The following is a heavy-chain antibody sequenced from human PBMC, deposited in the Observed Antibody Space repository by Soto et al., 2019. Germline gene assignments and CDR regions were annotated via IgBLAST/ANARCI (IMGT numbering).Heavy chain of an antibody. Sequence: SETLSLTCAVYGGSFSGHSWTWIRQSPGKGLEWIGDINHSGRVNYSPSLKSRVTISLDTSKNQFSLTLSSVTAADTAVYYCARSGRITMVRGVIITENNWYFDLWGRGTLVTVSS. V-gene: IGHV4-34*01. J-gene: IGHJ2*01. CDR2: INHSGRV. CDR1: GGSFSGHS. D-gene: IGHD3-10*01. CDR3: ARSGRITMVRGVIITENNWYFDL.